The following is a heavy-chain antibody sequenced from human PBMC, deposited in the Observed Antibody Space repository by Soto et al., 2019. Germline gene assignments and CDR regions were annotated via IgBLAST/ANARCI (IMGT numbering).Heavy chain of an antibody. CDR1: GFTFSSYA. V-gene: IGHV3-23*01. CDR3: AKGSTTVYAFDI. Sequence: GESLKISCAASGFTFSSYAMSWVRQAPGKGLEWVSAISGSGGSTYYADSVKGRFTISRDNSKNTLYLQMNSLRAEDTAVYYCAKGSTTVYAFDIWGQGTMVTVSS. J-gene: IGHJ3*02. CDR2: ISGSGGST. D-gene: IGHD4-17*01.